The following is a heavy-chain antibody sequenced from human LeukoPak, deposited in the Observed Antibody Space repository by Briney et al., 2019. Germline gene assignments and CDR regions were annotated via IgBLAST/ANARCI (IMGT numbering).Heavy chain of an antibody. J-gene: IGHJ4*02. CDR1: GGSISSYY. V-gene: IGHV4-59*08. CDR3: ARHDPFLGYCSGGSCYSTPFDY. CDR2: IYYSGST. Sequence: SETLSLTCTVSGGSISSYYWSWIRQPPGKGLKWIGYIYYSGSTNYNPSLKSRVTISVDTSKNQFSLKLSSVTAADTAVYYCARHDPFLGYCSGGSCYSTPFDYWGQGTLVTVSS. D-gene: IGHD2-15*01.